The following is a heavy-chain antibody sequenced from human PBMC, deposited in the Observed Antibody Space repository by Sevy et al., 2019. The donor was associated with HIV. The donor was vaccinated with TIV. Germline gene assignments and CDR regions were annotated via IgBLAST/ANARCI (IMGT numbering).Heavy chain of an antibody. J-gene: IGHJ4*02. Sequence: GGSLRLSCAASGFTFSSHAMHWVRQAPGKGLEWMTIISYDGSNKNHADSVKGRFPISRDNSKNTLYLQMNSLRPEDTAVYYCARAPGAVIAAGPYDLDYWGQGTLVTVSS. V-gene: IGHV3-30*04. D-gene: IGHD6-13*01. CDR3: ARAPGAVIAAGPYDLDY. CDR2: ISYDGSNK. CDR1: GFTFSSHA.